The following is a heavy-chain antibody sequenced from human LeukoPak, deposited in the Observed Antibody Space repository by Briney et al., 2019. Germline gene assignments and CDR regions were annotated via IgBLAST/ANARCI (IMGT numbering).Heavy chain of an antibody. D-gene: IGHD2-2*01. CDR1: GYAFTSYG. V-gene: IGHV1-18*01. Sequence: ASVKVSCTPSGYAFTSYGISWVRQAPGQGVEWVGWISAYNGNTNYAQTLQGRVTMTTDTSTSTAYIELRSLRSDDTAVYYCARDGIVVVPAAMEINYYYYYYMDVWGKGTTVTISS. CDR2: ISAYNGNT. J-gene: IGHJ6*03. CDR3: ARDGIVVVPAAMEINYYYYYYMDV.